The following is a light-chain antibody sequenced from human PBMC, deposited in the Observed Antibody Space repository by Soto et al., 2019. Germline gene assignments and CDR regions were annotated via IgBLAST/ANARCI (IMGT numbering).Light chain of an antibody. CDR1: QGVGRF. Sequence: EIVLTQSPATLSLSPGERAALSCRASQGVGRFLAWYQQKPGQAPRLLIYDASNQATGIPARFSGSGSGTDFTLAINNLEPEDFAVYYCQQRGGWPLTFGGGTKVEIK. V-gene: IGKV3-11*01. CDR2: DAS. CDR3: QQRGGWPLT. J-gene: IGKJ4*01.